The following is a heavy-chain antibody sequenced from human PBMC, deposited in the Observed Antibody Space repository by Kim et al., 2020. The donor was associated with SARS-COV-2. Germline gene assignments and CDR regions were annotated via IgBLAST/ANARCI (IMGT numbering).Heavy chain of an antibody. J-gene: IGHJ4*02. CDR1: GFTFSSYA. CDR2: ISYDGSNK. D-gene: IGHD6-6*01. CDR3: ARDIEQLVSH. V-gene: IGHV3-30-3*01. Sequence: GGSLRLSCAASGFTFSSYAMHWVRQAPGKGLEWVAVISYDGSNKYYADSVKGRFTISRDNSKNTLYLQMNSLRAEDTAVYYCARDIEQLVSHWGQGTLVTVS.